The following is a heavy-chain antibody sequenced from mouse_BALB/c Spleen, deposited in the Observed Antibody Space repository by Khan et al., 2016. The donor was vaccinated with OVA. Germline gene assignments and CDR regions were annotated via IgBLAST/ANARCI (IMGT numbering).Heavy chain of an antibody. V-gene: IGHV1S81*02. J-gene: IGHJ3*01. D-gene: IGHD3-2*01. CDR3: TRKGTARATLGFAY. CDR1: GYTFTSYY. CDR2: INPSNGGT. Sequence: QVQLQQSGAELVKPGASVKLSCKASGYTFTSYYMYWVKQRPGQGLEWIGEINPSNGGTNFNEKFKSKATLTVDKSSSTAYMQLSSLTSEDSAVXYCTRKGTARATLGFAYWGQGTLVTVSA.